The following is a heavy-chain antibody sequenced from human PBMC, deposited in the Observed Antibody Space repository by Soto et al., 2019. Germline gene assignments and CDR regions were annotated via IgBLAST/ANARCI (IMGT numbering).Heavy chain of an antibody. CDR1: GDSVSSNSAA. CDR2: TYYRSKWYV. D-gene: IGHD1-26*01. CDR3: ARMVGDSVDY. Sequence: SQTLTLTCDISGDSVSSNSAAWNWIRQSPSRGLEWLGRTYYRSKWYVDYAISVKSRLTINPDTSKNQFSLHLNSLTPEDTAVYFCARMVGDSVDYWGQGTLVTVS. V-gene: IGHV6-1*01. J-gene: IGHJ4*02.